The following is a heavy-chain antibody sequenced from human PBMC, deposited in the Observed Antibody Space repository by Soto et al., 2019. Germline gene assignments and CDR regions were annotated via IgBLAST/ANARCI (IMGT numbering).Heavy chain of an antibody. CDR1: GVSMSSYY. CDR3: ARESVRQQLAYYFDY. Sequence: LHCSVLGVSMSSYYWGWIRQPPGKGLEWIGYISYSGSTNYNPSLKSRITINPDTSKNQFSLQLNSVTPEDTAVYYCARESVRQQLAYYFDYWGQGTLVTVSS. V-gene: IGHV4-59*12. CDR2: ISYSGST. D-gene: IGHD6-13*01. J-gene: IGHJ4*02.